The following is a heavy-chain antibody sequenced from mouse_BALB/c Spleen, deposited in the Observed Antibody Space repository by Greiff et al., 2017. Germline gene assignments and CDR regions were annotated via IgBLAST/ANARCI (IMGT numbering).Heavy chain of an antibody. CDR2: INSNGGRT. V-gene: IGHV5-6-2*01. CDR1: GFTFSSYY. CDR3: ARHRYYFDY. J-gene: IGHJ2*01. Sequence: EVKLVESGGGLVKLGGSLKLSCAASGFTFSSYYMSWVRQTPEKRLELVAAINSNGGRTYYPDTVKGRFTISRDNAKNTLYLQMSSLKSEDTALYYCARHRYYFDYWGQGTTLTVSS.